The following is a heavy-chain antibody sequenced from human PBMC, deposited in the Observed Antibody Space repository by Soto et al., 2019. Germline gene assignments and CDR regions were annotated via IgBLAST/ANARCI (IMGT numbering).Heavy chain of an antibody. D-gene: IGHD5-12*01. V-gene: IGHV3-30*18. Sequence: ESGGGVVQPGRSLRLSCAASGFTFSSYGMHWVRQAPGKGLEWVAVISYDGSNKYYADSVKGRFTISRDNSKNTLYLQMNSLRAEDTAVYYGAKEVANHAWFDYWGQGTLVTVSS. CDR1: GFTFSSYG. J-gene: IGHJ4*02. CDR3: AKEVANHAWFDY. CDR2: ISYDGSNK.